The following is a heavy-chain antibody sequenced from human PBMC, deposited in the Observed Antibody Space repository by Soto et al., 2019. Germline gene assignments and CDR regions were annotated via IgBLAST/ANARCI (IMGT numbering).Heavy chain of an antibody. CDR3: TTDPEGSHSRWYIAAAGEIYYYGMDV. Sequence: EVQLVESGGGLVKPGGSLRLSCAASGFTFSNAWMSWVRQAPGKGLEWVGRIKSKTDGGTTDYAAPVKGRFTISRDDSKNTLYLQMNSLKTEDTAVYYCTTDPEGSHSRWYIAAAGEIYYYGMDVWGQGTTVTVSS. J-gene: IGHJ6*02. CDR2: IKSKTDGGTT. V-gene: IGHV3-15*01. D-gene: IGHD6-13*01. CDR1: GFTFSNAW.